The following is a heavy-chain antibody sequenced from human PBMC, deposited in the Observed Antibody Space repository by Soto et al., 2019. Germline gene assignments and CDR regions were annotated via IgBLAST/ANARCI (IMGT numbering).Heavy chain of an antibody. CDR1: GFTFSDYY. CDR2: ISSSGSTI. D-gene: IGHD4-17*01. CDR3: ARLDYGDYVAAFDI. J-gene: IGHJ3*02. V-gene: IGHV3-11*01. Sequence: PGGSLRLSCAASGFTFSDYYMSWIRQAPGKGLEWVSYISSSGSTIYYADSVKGRFTISRDNAKNSLYLQMNSLRAEDTAVYYCARLDYGDYVAAFDIWGQGTMVTVSS.